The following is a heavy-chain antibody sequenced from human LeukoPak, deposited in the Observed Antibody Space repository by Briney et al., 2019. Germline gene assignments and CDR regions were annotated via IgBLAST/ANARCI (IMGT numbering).Heavy chain of an antibody. D-gene: IGHD7-27*01. V-gene: IGHV1-46*01. CDR3: AIRKLGTPGAFDI. J-gene: IGHJ3*02. CDR2: INPSGGST. Sequence: ASVKVSCKASGYTFTSYYMHWVRQAPGQGLEWMGIINPSGGSTSYAQKFQGRVTMTRDTSTSTVYMELSSLRSEDMAVYYCAIRKLGTPGAFDIWGQGTMVTVSS. CDR1: GYTFTSYY.